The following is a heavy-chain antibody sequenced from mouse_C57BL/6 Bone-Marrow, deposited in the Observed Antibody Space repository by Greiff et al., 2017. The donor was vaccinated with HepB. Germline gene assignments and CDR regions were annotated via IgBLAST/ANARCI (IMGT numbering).Heavy chain of an antibody. Sequence: EVKLQESGPGLVKPSQSLSLTCSVTGYSITSGYYWNWIRQFPGNKLEWMGYISYDGSNNYNPSLKNRISITRDTSKNQFFLKLNSVTTEDTATYYCARECDDYDDGFAYWGQGTLVTVSA. CDR1: GYSITSGYY. V-gene: IGHV3-6*01. CDR3: ARECDDYDDGFAY. D-gene: IGHD2-4*01. CDR2: ISYDGSN. J-gene: IGHJ3*01.